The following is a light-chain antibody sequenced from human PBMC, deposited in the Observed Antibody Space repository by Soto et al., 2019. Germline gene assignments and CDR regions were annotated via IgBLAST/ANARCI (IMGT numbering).Light chain of an antibody. CDR1: SSDVGGYNY. Sequence: QSALTQPRSVSGSPGQSVTISCTGTSSDVGGYNYVSWYQQHPGKAPKFMIYDVSKRPSGXXDXFSGSKSGNTASLTISGLQAEDEADYYCCSYAGSYTYVFGTGTKVTVL. V-gene: IGLV2-11*01. CDR2: DVS. CDR3: CSYAGSYTYV. J-gene: IGLJ1*01.